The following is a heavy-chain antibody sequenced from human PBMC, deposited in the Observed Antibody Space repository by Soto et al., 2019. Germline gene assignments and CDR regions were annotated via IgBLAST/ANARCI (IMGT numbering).Heavy chain of an antibody. J-gene: IGHJ4*02. CDR1: GYTFTIYG. CDR3: ARVDYYDSSGYYGY. D-gene: IGHD3-22*01. CDR2: ISGYNGNT. V-gene: IGHV1-18*04. Sequence: QVQLVQSGAEVKKPGASVKVSCKASGYTFTIYGISWVRQAPGQGLEWMGWISGYNGNTDYAQNLQDRVTLTTDASPSSVYMDLRRLRSDDKAVYYCARVDYYDSSGYYGYWGQGTLITVSS.